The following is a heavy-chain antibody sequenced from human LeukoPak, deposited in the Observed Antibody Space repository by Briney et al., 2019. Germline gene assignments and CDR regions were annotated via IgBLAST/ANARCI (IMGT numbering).Heavy chain of an antibody. CDR3: ARDRLYSSSSEDY. CDR1: GFTVSSTY. Sequence: GRSLRLPCGASGFTVSSTYMSWVRQAPVKGLEWVSVIYSGGSTYYADSVKGRFTISRDNSKNTLYLQMNSLRAEDTAVYYCARDRLYSSSSEDYWGQGTLVTVSS. D-gene: IGHD6-6*01. CDR2: IYSGGST. J-gene: IGHJ4*02. V-gene: IGHV3-53*01.